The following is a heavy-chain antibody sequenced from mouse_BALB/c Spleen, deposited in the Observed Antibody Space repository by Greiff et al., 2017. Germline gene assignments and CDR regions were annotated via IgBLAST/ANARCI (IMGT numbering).Heavy chain of an antibody. CDR2: INSDGGST. CDR1: EYEFPSHD. V-gene: IGHV5-2*01. Sequence: EVKLMESGGGLVQPGESLKPSCESNEYEFPSHDMSWVRKTPEKRLELVAAINSDGGSTYYPDTMERRFIISRDNTKKTLYLQMSSLRSEDTALYYCARHDGNYGGMDYWGQGTSVTVSS. D-gene: IGHD2-1*01. J-gene: IGHJ4*01. CDR3: ARHDGNYGGMDY.